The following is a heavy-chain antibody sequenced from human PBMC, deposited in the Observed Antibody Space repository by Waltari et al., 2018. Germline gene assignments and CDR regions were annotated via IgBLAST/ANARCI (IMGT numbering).Heavy chain of an antibody. CDR2: THRSGKT. D-gene: IGHD1-26*01. Sequence: QVQLQESGPGLVKPSGTLSLTCAVSGDSMTSNSWWSWVRQPPGRGLGWIGQTHRSGKTNYNPALESRVTVSRDTSNNQFSLKVTSATAADTAVYYCARDRGRGLYLDSWGQGTLVTVSP. J-gene: IGHJ4*02. V-gene: IGHV4-4*02. CDR1: GDSMTSNSW. CDR3: ARDRGRGLYLDS.